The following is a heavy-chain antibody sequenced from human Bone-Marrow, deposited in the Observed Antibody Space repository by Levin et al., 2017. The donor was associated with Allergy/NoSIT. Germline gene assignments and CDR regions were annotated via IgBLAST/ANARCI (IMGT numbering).Heavy chain of an antibody. CDR2: VYYRGGT. J-gene: IGHJ1*01. CDR1: GASISSDYYY. V-gene: IGHV4-39*01. D-gene: IGHD3-10*02. CDR3: TAERITMYRNAGDN. Sequence: SETLSLTCTVSGASISSDYYYWGWIRQTPGKGLEWIGSVYYRGGTDYNASLKSRVTMSIQTAKNQFSMTLRSVSAADTAVYYCTAERITMYRNAGDNWGQGSHVTVSS.